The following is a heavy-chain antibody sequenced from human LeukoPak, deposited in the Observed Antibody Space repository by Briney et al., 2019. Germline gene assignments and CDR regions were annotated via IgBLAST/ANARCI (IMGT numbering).Heavy chain of an antibody. Sequence: GGSLRPSCAASGFTVSSNYMSWVRQAPGKGLEWVSTISGSGGGTYYADSVKGRFTISRDNSRNTVYLQMNSLRAEDTAVYYCAKVLGLVCLDYWGQGTLVTVSS. J-gene: IGHJ4*02. D-gene: IGHD2-2*01. CDR1: GFTVSSNY. V-gene: IGHV3-23*01. CDR2: ISGSGGGT. CDR3: AKVLGLVCLDY.